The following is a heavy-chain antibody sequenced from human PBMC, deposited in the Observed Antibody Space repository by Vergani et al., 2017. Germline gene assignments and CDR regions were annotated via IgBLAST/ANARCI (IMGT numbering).Heavy chain of an antibody. D-gene: IGHD2-2*01. V-gene: IGHV3-23*01. CDR1: GFTFSSYA. CDR2: ISGSGGST. CDR3: AKDQSYCSSTSCDAFDI. Sequence: EVQLLESGGGLVQPGGSLRLSCAASGFTFSSYAMSWVRQAPGKGLEWVSAISGSGGSTYYADSVKGRFTLSRDNSKNTLYLQMNSLRAEDTAVYYCAKDQSYCSSTSCDAFDIWGQGTMVTVSS. J-gene: IGHJ3*02.